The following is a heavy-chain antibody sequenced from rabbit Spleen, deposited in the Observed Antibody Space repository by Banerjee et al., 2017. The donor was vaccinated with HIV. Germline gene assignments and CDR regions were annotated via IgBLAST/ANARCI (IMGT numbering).Heavy chain of an antibody. Sequence: QEKLKETGGGLVQPGGSLTLSCKASGFDFNSYGVSWVRQAPGKGLEWIGYIDPVFGITYYATWVSGRFSISRENAQNTVFLQMTSLTAADTATYFCARDGAGGSYFALWGPGTLVTVS. CDR1: GFDFNSYG. J-gene: IGHJ4*01. CDR2: IDPVFGIT. D-gene: IGHD8-1*01. V-gene: IGHV1S47*01. CDR3: ARDGAGGSYFAL.